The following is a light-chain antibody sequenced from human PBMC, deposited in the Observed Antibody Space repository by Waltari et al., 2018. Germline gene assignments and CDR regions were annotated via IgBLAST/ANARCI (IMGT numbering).Light chain of an antibody. CDR2: GNN. V-gene: IGLV1-40*01. J-gene: IGLJ3*02. Sequence: QSVLTQPPSVSGAPGQRVTIPCTGSSSHTRAGFSVHWHQQLPGPAPKLLIYGNNNRPSGVPDRFSGSKSGTSASLAITGLQAEDEADYYCQSYGSDWVFGGGTKLTVL. CDR3: QSYGSDWV. CDR1: SSHTRAGFS.